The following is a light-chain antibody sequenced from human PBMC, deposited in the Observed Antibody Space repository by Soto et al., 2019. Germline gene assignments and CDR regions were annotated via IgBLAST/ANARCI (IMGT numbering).Light chain of an antibody. J-gene: IGKJ1*01. V-gene: IGKV1-6*01. Sequence: IGVPRSTYTLSASVGDRVTIXXPASQDISNYLNWYQQKPGKAPKLXIYAASSLQSGVPSRFSGSGSGTDFTLTISSLQPEDFATYYCLQDYSYPRTFGQGTKVDIK. CDR1: QDISNY. CDR2: AAS. CDR3: LQDYSYPRT.